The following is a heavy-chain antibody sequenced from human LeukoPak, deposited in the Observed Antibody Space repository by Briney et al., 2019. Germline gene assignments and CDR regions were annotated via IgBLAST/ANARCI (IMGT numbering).Heavy chain of an antibody. V-gene: IGHV1-2*02. CDR3: ARADPVGY. J-gene: IGHJ4*02. Sequence: GASVKVSCKASGYTFTGSFMHWVRQAPGQGLEWMGWVNYNTGGTKFAQKFQGRVTMTRDTSISTAYMELSRLRSDDTVVYYCARADPVGYWGQGTQVTVSS. CDR2: VNYNTGGT. CDR1: GYTFTGSF.